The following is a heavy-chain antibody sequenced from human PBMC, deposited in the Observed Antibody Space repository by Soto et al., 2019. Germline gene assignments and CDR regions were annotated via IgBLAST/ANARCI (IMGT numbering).Heavy chain of an antibody. V-gene: IGHV1-2*02. D-gene: IGHD2-2*01. CDR2: INPKSGGT. CDR1: GYTFTDYY. J-gene: IGHJ6*02. Sequence: ASVKVSCKASGYTFTDYYMHWVRQAPGQGLEWMGWINPKSGGTKYVQKFQGRVIMTRDTSISTVFLEMTGLRSDESAVYYCAXGRQTVPAVDYYYGMDVWGQGTTVTVSS. CDR3: AXGRQTVPAVDYYYGMDV.